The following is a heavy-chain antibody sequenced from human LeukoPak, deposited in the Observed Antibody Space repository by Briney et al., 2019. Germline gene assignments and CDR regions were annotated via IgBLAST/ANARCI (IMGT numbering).Heavy chain of an antibody. J-gene: IGHJ6*03. D-gene: IGHD5-12*01. Sequence: ASVKVSCKASGYTFTSYVISWVRQAPGQGLEWMGWISAYTGNTNYAQKLQGRVTMTTDTSTSTAYMELRSLRSDDTAVYYCARVGSGYEDYYYYYMDVWGKGTTVTISS. CDR3: ARVGSGYEDYYYYYMDV. CDR2: ISAYTGNT. V-gene: IGHV1-18*01. CDR1: GYTFTSYV.